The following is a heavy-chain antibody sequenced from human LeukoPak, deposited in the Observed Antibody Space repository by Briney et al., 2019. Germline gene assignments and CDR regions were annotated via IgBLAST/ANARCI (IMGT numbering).Heavy chain of an antibody. J-gene: IGHJ4*02. CDR2: INPNNSET. CDR1: GYTFAGYF. D-gene: IGHD5-24*01. V-gene: IGHV1-2*02. Sequence: ASVKVSCKASGYTFAGYFMHWVRQAPGQGLEWMGWINPNNSETDYVQKFQGRVTMTRDTSISTAYMELHSLRSDDTAVYYCATVEMTTRKANDYWGQGTLVTVSS. CDR3: ATVEMTTRKANDY.